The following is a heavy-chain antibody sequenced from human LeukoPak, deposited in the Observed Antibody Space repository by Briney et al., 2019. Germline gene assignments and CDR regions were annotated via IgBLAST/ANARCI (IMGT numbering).Heavy chain of an antibody. V-gene: IGHV3-30*04. CDR1: GFTFSSYV. Sequence: PGGSLRLSCAASGFTFSSYVMHRVRQAPGKGLEWVAVISRDGRTNYCADSVKGRFTISRDNSKNTLYVQMNSLRAEDTAVYYCARHLSGDDIWGQGTMVTVSS. J-gene: IGHJ3*02. D-gene: IGHD4-17*01. CDR3: ARHLSGDDI. CDR2: ISRDGRTN.